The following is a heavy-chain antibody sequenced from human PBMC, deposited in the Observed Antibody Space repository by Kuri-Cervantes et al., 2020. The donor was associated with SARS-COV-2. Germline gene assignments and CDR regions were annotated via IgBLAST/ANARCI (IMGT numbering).Heavy chain of an antibody. CDR1: GFTFSSYS. Sequence: GGSLRLSCAASGFTFSSYSMNWVRQAPGKGLEWVSSISSSSSYIYYADSVKGRFTISRDNAKNSLYLQMNSLRAEDTAVYYCARGGFLEWFLDYWGQGTLVTIS. CDR2: ISSSSSYI. CDR3: ARGGFLEWFLDY. V-gene: IGHV3-21*01. J-gene: IGHJ4*02. D-gene: IGHD3-3*01.